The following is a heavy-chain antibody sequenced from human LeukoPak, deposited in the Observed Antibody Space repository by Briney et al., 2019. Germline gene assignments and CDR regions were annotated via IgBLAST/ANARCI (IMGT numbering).Heavy chain of an antibody. CDR2: ISSSSSYI. CDR1: GFTFSSYS. Sequence: GGSLRLSCAASGFTFSSYSMNWVRQAPGKGLEWVSSISSSSSYIYYADSVKGRFTISRDNSKNTLYLHMSSLRVEDTAVYYCARDRPRLRGYSYGYYYYMDVWGKGTTVTVSS. J-gene: IGHJ6*03. V-gene: IGHV3-21*04. CDR3: ARDRPRLRGYSYGYYYYMDV. D-gene: IGHD5-18*01.